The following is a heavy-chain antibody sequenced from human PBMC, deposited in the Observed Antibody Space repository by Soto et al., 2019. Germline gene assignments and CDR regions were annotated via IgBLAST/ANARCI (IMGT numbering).Heavy chain of an antibody. CDR3: ARIRGYSYGYPYYYGMDV. CDR1: GFSLSTSGMC. V-gene: IGHV2-70*01. D-gene: IGHD5-18*01. J-gene: IGHJ6*02. CDR2: IDWDDDK. Sequence: SGPTLVNPTQTLTLTCTFSGFSLSTSGMCVSWIRQPPGKALEWLALIDWDDDKYYSTSLKTRLTISKDTSKNQVVLTMTNMDPVDTATYYCARIRGYSYGYPYYYGMDVWGQGTTVTVSS.